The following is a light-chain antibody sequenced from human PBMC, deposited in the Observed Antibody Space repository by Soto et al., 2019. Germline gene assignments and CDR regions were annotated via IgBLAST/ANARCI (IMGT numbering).Light chain of an antibody. CDR3: LQDHGFPPT. CDR1: QDIRED. J-gene: IGKJ4*01. CDR2: AAS. V-gene: IGKV1-6*01. Sequence: AIQISQSPSSLSASVGDRVTITCRVTQDIREDLGWYQQKPGKAPKLLIYAASSLQSEVPSRFSGSGSGTDFTLTISSLQPEDFATYFCLQDHGFPPTFGGGSKV.